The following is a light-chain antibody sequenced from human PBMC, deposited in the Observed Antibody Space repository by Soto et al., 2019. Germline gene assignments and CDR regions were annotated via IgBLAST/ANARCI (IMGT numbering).Light chain of an antibody. CDR3: QHYTSYSEA. Sequence: DIQMTQSPSTLSGSVGDRVTITCRASQTISSWLAWYQQKPGKAPKLLIYKASTLKSGVPSRFSGSGYGTEFTLTISSLQPDDFATYYCQHYTSYSEAFGQGTKVEPK. V-gene: IGKV1-5*03. J-gene: IGKJ1*01. CDR2: KAS. CDR1: QTISSW.